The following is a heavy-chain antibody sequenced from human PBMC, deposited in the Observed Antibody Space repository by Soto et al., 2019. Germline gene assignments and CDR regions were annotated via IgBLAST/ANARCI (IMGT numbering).Heavy chain of an antibody. CDR2: FYPSGKT. J-gene: IGHJ6*01. V-gene: IGHV4-4*07. Sequence: QVQLQESGPGLVKPSETLSLTCTVSGGSINSYYWCWIRQPAGKGLEWIGRFYPSGKTNYNPSLKSRLTMSADTSRNQFSLNLTSVTAADTAVYYCARCGLDYGMDVW. CDR3: ARCGLDYGMDV. CDR1: GGSINSYY. D-gene: IGHD3-16*01.